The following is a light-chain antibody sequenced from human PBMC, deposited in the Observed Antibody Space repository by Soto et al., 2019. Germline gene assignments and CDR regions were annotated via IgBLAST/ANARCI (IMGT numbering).Light chain of an antibody. CDR3: SSYTTTATLV. Sequence: QSVLTQPASVSGSPGQSITISCTGTSSDIGAYNYVSWYQQHPDMAPILIIYDVTNRPPGVSNRCSASKSGNTASLPISGLQTEDEADIYCSSYTTTATLVFGGGTKVTVL. J-gene: IGLJ3*02. CDR2: DVT. CDR1: SSDIGAYNY. V-gene: IGLV2-14*03.